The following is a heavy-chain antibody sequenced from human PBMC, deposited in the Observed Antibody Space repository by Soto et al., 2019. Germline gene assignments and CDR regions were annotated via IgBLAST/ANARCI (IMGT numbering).Heavy chain of an antibody. CDR2: IIPIFGTA. CDR1: GGTFSSYA. CDR3: ARVRGGDYYYYGMDV. J-gene: IGHJ6*02. V-gene: IGHV1-69*06. D-gene: IGHD3-10*01. Sequence: GASVKVSCKASGGTFSSYAISWVRQAPGQGLEWMGGIIPIFGTANYAQKFQGRVTITADKSTSTAYMELSSLRSEDTAVYYCARVRGGDYYYYGMDVWGQGTTVTVYS.